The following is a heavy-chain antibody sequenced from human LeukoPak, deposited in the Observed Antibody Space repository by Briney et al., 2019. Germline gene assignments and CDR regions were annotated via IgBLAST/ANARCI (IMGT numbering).Heavy chain of an antibody. CDR1: GYRFPSYW. J-gene: IGHJ4*02. CDR2: IYPGDSDT. D-gene: IGHD6-25*01. CDR3: ARLFSDYLSSFDY. V-gene: IGHV5-51*01. Sequence: GESLKISCKGSGYRFPSYWIGWVRQLPGKGLEWMGIIYPGDSDTRYSPSFQGQVTISADKSISTAYLQWSSLKASGTAMYYCARLFSDYLSSFDYWGQGTLVTVSS.